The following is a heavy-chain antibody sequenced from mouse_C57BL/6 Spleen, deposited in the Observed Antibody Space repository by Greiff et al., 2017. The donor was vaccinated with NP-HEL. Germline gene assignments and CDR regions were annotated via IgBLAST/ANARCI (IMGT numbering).Heavy chain of an antibody. CDR3: ARRDYGSSP. CDR1: GYSITSGYY. D-gene: IGHD1-1*01. V-gene: IGHV3-6*01. CDR2: ISYDGSN. Sequence: EVQLVESGPGLVKPSQSLSLTCSVTGYSITSGYYWNWIRQFPGNKLEWMGSISYDGSNNYNPSLKNRISITRDTSKNQFFLKLNSVTTEDTATYYCARRDYGSSPWGQGTLVTVSA. J-gene: IGHJ3*01.